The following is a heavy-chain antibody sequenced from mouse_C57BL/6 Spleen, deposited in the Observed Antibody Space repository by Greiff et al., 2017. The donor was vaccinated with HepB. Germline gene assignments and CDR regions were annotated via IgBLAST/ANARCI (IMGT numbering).Heavy chain of an antibody. J-gene: IGHJ2*01. CDR1: GYTFTSYW. D-gene: IGHD2-3*01. CDR2: IDPSDSYT. Sequence: VQLQQPGAELVMPGASVKLSCKASGYTFTSYWMHWVKQRPGQGLEWIGEIDPSDSYTNYNQKFKGKSTLTVDKSSSTAYMQLSSLTSEDSAVYYCARPSYDGYPYYFDYWGHGTTLTVSS. CDR3: ARPSYDGYPYYFDY. V-gene: IGHV1-69*01.